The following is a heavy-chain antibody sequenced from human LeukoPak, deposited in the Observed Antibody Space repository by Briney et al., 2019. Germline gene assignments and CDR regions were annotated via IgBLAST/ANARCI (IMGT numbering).Heavy chain of an antibody. D-gene: IGHD3-3*01. CDR1: GYTFTGYY. CDR3: ARQPTKYYDFWSGLKQWLVMDFDY. J-gene: IGHJ4*02. CDR2: ISPNSGGT. Sequence: GASVKVSCKASGYTFTGYYMHWVRQAPGQGLEWMGWISPNSGGTNYAQKFQGRVTMTRDTSISTAYMELSRLRSDDTAVYYCARQPTKYYDFWSGLKQWLVMDFDYWGQGTLVTVSS. V-gene: IGHV1-2*02.